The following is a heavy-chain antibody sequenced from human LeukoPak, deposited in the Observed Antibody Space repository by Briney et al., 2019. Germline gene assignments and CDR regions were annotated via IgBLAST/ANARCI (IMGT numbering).Heavy chain of an antibody. CDR1: GFTFSSYE. D-gene: IGHD3-10*01. Sequence: PGGSLRLSCAASGFTFSSYEMNWVREAPGKWLEWVAFIRYDGSNKYYADSVKGRFTISRDNTKNTLYLQMNSLRAEGTAVYYCANSLVRGVIVPFDYWGQGTLVTVSS. J-gene: IGHJ4*02. CDR2: IRYDGSNK. V-gene: IGHV3-30*02. CDR3: ANSLVRGVIVPFDY.